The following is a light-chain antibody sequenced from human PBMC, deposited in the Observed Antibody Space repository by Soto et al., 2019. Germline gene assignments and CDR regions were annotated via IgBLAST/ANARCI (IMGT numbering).Light chain of an antibody. J-gene: IGLJ2*01. V-gene: IGLV1-44*01. CDR3: AARDDSVDGQG. Sequence: QAVLTQPPSASGTPGQRVTISCSGSSSNIGDNTVNWYQQLTGTAPKLLIYSNSQRPSWVPDRFSGSKSGTSASLAISVLQSEDAADYYCAARDDSVDGQGFGGGPKLPV. CDR1: SSNIGDNT. CDR2: SNS.